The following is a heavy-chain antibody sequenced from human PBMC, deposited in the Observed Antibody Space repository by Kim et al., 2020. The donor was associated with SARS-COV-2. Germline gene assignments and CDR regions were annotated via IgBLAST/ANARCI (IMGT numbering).Heavy chain of an antibody. CDR3: ARDLGGYNNDAFDI. Sequence: AQALTGRFVLSLDTSVSTAYLQISSLKAEDTAVYYCARDLGGYNNDAFDIWGQGTMVTVSS. D-gene: IGHD1-26*01. V-gene: IGHV7-4-1*02. J-gene: IGHJ3*02.